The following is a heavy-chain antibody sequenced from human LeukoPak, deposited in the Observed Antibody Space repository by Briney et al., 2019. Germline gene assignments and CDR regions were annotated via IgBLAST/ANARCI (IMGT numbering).Heavy chain of an antibody. J-gene: IGHJ4*02. Sequence: SETLCLTCAVSVGSISNYYWTWVRQPPGKGLEWIGYIYYSGSTNYNPSLKRQVTISLDMSKKQFSLKLSSVTAEDTAVYYCASEGETGGLVGAFYYWGQGNLVTVSS. V-gene: IGHV4-59*01. D-gene: IGHD1-26*01. CDR1: VGSISNYY. CDR3: ASEGETGGLVGAFYY. CDR2: IYYSGST.